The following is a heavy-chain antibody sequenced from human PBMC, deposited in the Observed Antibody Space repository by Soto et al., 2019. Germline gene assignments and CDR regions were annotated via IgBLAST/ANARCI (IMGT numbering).Heavy chain of an antibody. D-gene: IGHD2-15*01. Sequence: GGYLRLSSAASGFTFSSYAMHWVRQAPGKGLEWVAVISYDGSNKYYADSVKGRFTISRDNSKNTLYLQMNSLRAEDTAVYYCAKDLEYCSGGSCYGGVDYWGQGTLVTVSS. CDR3: AKDLEYCSGGSCYGGVDY. J-gene: IGHJ4*02. CDR2: ISYDGSNK. CDR1: GFTFSSYA. V-gene: IGHV3-30*18.